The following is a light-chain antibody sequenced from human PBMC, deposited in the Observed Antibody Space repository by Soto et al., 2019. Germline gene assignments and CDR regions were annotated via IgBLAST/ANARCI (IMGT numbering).Light chain of an antibody. Sequence: ETATLSCKASQSVDKFLAWYQQRPGQPPRLLIFDSSNRATGVPVRFSGSGSGTDFTLTFSSLQPAHFATYSCQPSYSTWRFAQGTKVDIK. CDR1: QSVDKF. J-gene: IGKJ1*01. CDR2: DSS. V-gene: IGKV3-11*01. CDR3: QPSYSTWR.